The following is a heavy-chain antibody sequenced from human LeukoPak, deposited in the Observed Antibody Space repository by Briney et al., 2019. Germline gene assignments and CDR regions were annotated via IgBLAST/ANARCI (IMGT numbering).Heavy chain of an antibody. CDR1: GFTFTSSA. CDR3: AAEAAYYYDSHDAIDV. Sequence: GASVKVSCKASGFTFTSSAVQWVRQARGQRLEWIGWIVVGSGNTNYAQKFQERVTITRDMSTSLVYMELSSLRSEDTAVYYCAAEAAYYYDSHDAIDVWGQGTMVTVSS. D-gene: IGHD3-22*01. CDR2: IVVGSGNT. V-gene: IGHV1-58*01. J-gene: IGHJ3*01.